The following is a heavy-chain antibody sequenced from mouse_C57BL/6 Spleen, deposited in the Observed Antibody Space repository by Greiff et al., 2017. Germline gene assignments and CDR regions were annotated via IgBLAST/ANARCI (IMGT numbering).Heavy chain of an antibody. Sequence: EVQRVESGGDLVKPGGSLKLSCAASGFTFSSYGMSWVRQTPDKRLEWVATISSGGSYTYYPDSVKGRFTISRDNAKNTLYLQLSSLKSEDTAMYYCARNYDDDGGFAYWGQGTLVTVSA. J-gene: IGHJ3*01. CDR1: GFTFSSYG. D-gene: IGHD2-4*01. V-gene: IGHV5-6*01. CDR2: ISSGGSYT. CDR3: ARNYDDDGGFAY.